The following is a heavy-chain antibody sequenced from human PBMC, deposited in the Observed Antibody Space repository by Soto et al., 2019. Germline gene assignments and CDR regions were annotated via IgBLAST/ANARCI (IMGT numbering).Heavy chain of an antibody. J-gene: IGHJ5*02. Sequence: QVQLQQWGAGLLKPSETLSLTCAVYGGSFSGYYWSWIRQPPGKGLEWIGEINHSGSTNYNPSLKSRVTISGDTCKNQFSLKLSSVTAADTAVYYCARASIIAARLTGNWFDPWGQGTLVTVSS. V-gene: IGHV4-34*01. D-gene: IGHD6-6*01. CDR2: INHSGST. CDR3: ARASIIAARLTGNWFDP. CDR1: GGSFSGYY.